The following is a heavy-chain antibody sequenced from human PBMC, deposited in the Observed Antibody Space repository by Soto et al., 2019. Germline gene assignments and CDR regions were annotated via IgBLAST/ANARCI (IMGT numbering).Heavy chain of an antibody. D-gene: IGHD2-15*01. J-gene: IGHJ3*02. CDR3: ARGSGPNDAFDI. Sequence: QVQLQESGPGLVKPSETLSLTCTVSGGSVSSGSYYWSWIRQPPGKGLEWIGYIYYSESTNYNPSLKGRVTISVDTSKNQFSLKLSSVTAADTAVYYCARGSGPNDAFDIWGQGTMVTVSS. CDR1: GGSVSSGSYY. CDR2: IYYSEST. V-gene: IGHV4-61*01.